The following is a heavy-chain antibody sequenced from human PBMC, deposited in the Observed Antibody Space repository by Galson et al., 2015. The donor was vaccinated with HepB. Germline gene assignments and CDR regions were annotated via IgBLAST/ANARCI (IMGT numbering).Heavy chain of an antibody. CDR2: INPNSGGT. J-gene: IGHJ4*02. CDR1: GYTFTGYY. D-gene: IGHD3-22*01. Sequence: SCKASGYTFTGYYMHWVRQAPGQGLEWMGRINPNSGGTNYAQKFQGRVTMTRDTSISTAYMELSRLRSDDTAVYYCAGYYYDSSGYGYFDYWGQGTLVTVSS. V-gene: IGHV1-2*06. CDR3: AGYYYDSSGYGYFDY.